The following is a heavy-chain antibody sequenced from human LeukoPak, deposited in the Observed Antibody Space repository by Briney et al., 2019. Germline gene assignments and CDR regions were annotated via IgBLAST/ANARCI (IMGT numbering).Heavy chain of an antibody. CDR2: IYHSGNT. Sequence: SETLSLTCTVSGYSISSGYYWGWIRQPPGKGLEWIGSIYHSGNTFYNPSLKSRVTISVDTSKNQSSLNLSSVTVADTALYYCASQQGHSDWGQGTLVTVSS. J-gene: IGHJ4*02. CDR1: GYSISSGYY. CDR3: ASQQGHSD. D-gene: IGHD6-13*01. V-gene: IGHV4-38-2*02.